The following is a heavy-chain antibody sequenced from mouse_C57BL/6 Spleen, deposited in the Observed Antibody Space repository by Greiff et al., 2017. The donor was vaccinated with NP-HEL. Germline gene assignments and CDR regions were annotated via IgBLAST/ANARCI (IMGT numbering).Heavy chain of an antibody. J-gene: IGHJ1*03. Sequence: QQSCKASGYTFTSYWMHWVKQRPGRGLEWIGRIDPNSGGTKYNEKFKSKATLTVDKPSSTAYMQLSSLTSEDSAVYYCAREGLYSKGYFDVWGTGTTVTVSS. CDR2: IDPNSGGT. V-gene: IGHV1-72*01. CDR1: GYTFTSYW. CDR3: AREGLYSKGYFDV. D-gene: IGHD2-5*01.